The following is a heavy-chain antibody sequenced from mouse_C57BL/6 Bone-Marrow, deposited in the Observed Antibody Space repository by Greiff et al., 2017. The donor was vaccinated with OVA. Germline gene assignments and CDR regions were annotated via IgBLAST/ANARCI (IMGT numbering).Heavy chain of an antibody. CDR1: GYTFTDYY. CDR3: ARGGCFYY. CDR2: IYPGSGNT. V-gene: IGHV1-84*01. J-gene: IGHJ2*01. Sequence: VQLQQSGPELVKPGASVKISCKASGYTFTDYYLNWVKQRPGQGLVWIGWIYPGSGNTKYNEKFKGKATLTVDTSSSTAYMQLSSLTSEDSAVYFCARGGCFYYWGRGTAITVSS.